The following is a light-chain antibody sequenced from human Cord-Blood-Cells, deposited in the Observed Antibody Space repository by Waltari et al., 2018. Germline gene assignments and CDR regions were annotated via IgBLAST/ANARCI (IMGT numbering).Light chain of an antibody. CDR3: CSYAPWV. CDR1: SSDVGSYNL. V-gene: IGLV2-23*01. Sequence: QSALTQSASVSGSPGQSITISCTGTSSDVGSYNLVSWYQQHPGKAPKLMIYEGSKRPSGVSNLFSGSKSGNTASLTISGLQAEDEADYYCCSYAPWVFGGGTKLTVL. CDR2: EGS. J-gene: IGLJ3*02.